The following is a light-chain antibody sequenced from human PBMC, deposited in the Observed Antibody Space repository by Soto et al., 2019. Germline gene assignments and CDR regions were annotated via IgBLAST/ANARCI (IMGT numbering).Light chain of an antibody. V-gene: IGLV4-69*01. CDR1: SGHSSYA. J-gene: IGLJ1*01. Sequence: QSVLTQSPSASASLGASVKLTGTLSSGHSSYAIAWHQQQPEKGPRYLMKLNSDGSHSKGDGIPDRFSGSSSGAERYLTISSLQSEDEADYYCQTWGTGIHYVFGTGTKVTVL. CDR2: LNSDGSH. CDR3: QTWGTGIHYV.